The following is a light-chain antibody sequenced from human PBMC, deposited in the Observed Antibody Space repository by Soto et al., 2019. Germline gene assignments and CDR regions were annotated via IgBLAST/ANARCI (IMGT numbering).Light chain of an antibody. Sequence: DIQMTQSPSSLSAYVGDRVTITCRASQGIRNHLAWYQQKPGKVPELLIYGASTLQSGVPSRFSGSGSGTDFTLTITSLQPEDVATYYCQKYNRAPFTFGPGTKVDL. J-gene: IGKJ3*01. CDR1: QGIRNH. V-gene: IGKV1-27*01. CDR2: GAS. CDR3: QKYNRAPFT.